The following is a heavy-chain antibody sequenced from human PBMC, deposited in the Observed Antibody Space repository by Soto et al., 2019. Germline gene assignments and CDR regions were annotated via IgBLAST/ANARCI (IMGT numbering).Heavy chain of an antibody. D-gene: IGHD3-10*01. Sequence: ASVKVSCKASGNTFTSYYINWVRQATGHGLEWMGWINPNSGNIGYAQKFQGRVTMTRDTAIRTAYMEVSRLRSDDTAVYYCARGRASGSYYLLDYWGQGTLVTVSS. CDR1: GNTFTSYY. J-gene: IGHJ4*02. CDR2: INPNSGNI. V-gene: IGHV1-8*01. CDR3: ARGRASGSYYLLDY.